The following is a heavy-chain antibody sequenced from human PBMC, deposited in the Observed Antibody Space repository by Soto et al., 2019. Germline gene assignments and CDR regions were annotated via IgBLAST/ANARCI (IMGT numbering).Heavy chain of an antibody. CDR1: GGSVSSGSYY. D-gene: IGHD6-13*01. CDR2: IFYSGST. J-gene: IGHJ6*02. Sequence: QVQLQESGPGLVKPSETLSLTCTVSGGSVSSGSYYWSWIRQPPGKGLEWIGYIFYSGSTNYNPSLESRITISVDTSKNQFSLRLSSVTAADTAVYYCARDASAAYYYYYGMDVWGQGTAVTVSS. CDR3: ARDASAAYYYYYGMDV. V-gene: IGHV4-61*01.